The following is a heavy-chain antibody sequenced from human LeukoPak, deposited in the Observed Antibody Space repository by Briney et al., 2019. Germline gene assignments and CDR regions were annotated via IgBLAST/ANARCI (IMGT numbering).Heavy chain of an antibody. D-gene: IGHD3-10*01. V-gene: IGHV1-2*04. CDR2: INPNSGGT. J-gene: IGHJ4*02. CDR1: GYTFTGYY. CDR3: ARDVYYGSGSYYWDY. Sequence: ASVKVSCKASGYTFTGYYMHWVRQAPGQGLEWMGWINPNSGGTNYAQKFQGWVTMTWDTSISTAYMELSRLRSDDTAVYYCARDVYYGSGSYYWDYWGQGTLVTVSS.